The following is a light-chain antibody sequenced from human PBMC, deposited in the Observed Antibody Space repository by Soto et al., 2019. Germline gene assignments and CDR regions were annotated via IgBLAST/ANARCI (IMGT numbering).Light chain of an antibody. CDR3: QHYNSYSEA. Sequence: DIQMTQSPSTLSGSVGYRFTITCRASQTISSWLAWYQQKPGKAPKLLIYKASTLKSGVPSRFSGSGSGTEFTLTISSLQPDDFATYYCQHYNSYSEALGQGTTVDIK. J-gene: IGKJ1*01. CDR2: KAS. V-gene: IGKV1-5*03. CDR1: QTISSW.